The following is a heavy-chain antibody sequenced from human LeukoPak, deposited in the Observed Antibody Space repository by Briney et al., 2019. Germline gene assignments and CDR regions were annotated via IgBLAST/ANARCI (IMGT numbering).Heavy chain of an antibody. CDR3: ARVDGYYYYYMDV. CDR2: IYSGGST. Sequence: GGSLRLSXAASGFTVSSNYMSWVRQAPGKGLEWVSVIYSGGSTYYADSEKGRFTISRDNSKNTLYLQMNSLRADDTAVYYCARVDGYYYYYMDVWGKGTTVTVSS. CDR1: GFTVSSNY. D-gene: IGHD5-24*01. V-gene: IGHV3-53*01. J-gene: IGHJ6*03.